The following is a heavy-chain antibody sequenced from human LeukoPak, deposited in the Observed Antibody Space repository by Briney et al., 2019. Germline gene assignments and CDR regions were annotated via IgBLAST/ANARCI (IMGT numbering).Heavy chain of an antibody. Sequence: ASVRVSCKAFGYSFSTTYINWVRQAPGQGLEWMGRISAYNGGTAYAQKFQGRVTMTTDSSTTTAYLHLASLRSDDTAVYYCARGGTYYPCIDYWGKGTLVTVSS. V-gene: IGHV1-18*01. CDR2: ISAYNGGT. CDR3: ARGGTYYPCIDY. J-gene: IGHJ4*01. D-gene: IGHD1-26*01. CDR1: GYSFSTTY.